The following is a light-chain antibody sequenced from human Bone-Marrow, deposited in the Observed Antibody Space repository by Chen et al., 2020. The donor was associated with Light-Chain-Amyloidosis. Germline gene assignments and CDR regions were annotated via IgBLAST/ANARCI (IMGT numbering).Light chain of an antibody. CDR3: CSYAGTWV. J-gene: IGLJ3*02. CDR1: SSDVGSYNL. CDR2: EGS. V-gene: IGLV2-23*01. Sequence: QSALTQPASVSGSPGQSITISCTGTSSDVGSYNLVSWYQQQPGKAPKLMLYEGSKRPSGVSHRVSGSKSGNTASLTISGLQAEDEADYYCCSYAGTWVFGGGTKLTVL.